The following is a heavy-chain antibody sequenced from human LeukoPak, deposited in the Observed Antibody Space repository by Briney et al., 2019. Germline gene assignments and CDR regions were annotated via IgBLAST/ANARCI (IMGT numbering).Heavy chain of an antibody. Sequence: KPSETLSLTCAVYGGSFSGYYWSWIRQPPGKGLEWIGEINHSGSTNYNPSLKSRVTTSVDTSKNQFSLKLSSVTAADTAVYYCAKYVWGSYPTFEDYWGQGTLVTVSS. V-gene: IGHV4-34*01. CDR2: INHSGST. D-gene: IGHD3-16*02. J-gene: IGHJ4*02. CDR1: GGSFSGYY. CDR3: AKYVWGSYPTFEDY.